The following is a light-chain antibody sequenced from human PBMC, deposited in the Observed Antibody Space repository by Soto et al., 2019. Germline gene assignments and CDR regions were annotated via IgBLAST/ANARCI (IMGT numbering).Light chain of an antibody. V-gene: IGKV3-15*01. J-gene: IGKJ4*01. CDR3: QQYNNWPLL. CDR2: GAS. CDR1: QSVSNN. Sequence: EIVMTQSPAILSVSPGERATLSCRASQSVSNNLAWYQQKPGQSPRLLIYGASTRATGIPARFSGSGSGTEFTLTISSLQSEDFAFYYCQQYNNWPLLFGGGTKVEIK.